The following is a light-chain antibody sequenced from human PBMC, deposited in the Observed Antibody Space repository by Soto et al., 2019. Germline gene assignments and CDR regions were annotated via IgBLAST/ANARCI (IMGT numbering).Light chain of an antibody. J-gene: IGLJ3*02. V-gene: IGLV1-44*01. CDR2: SDN. Sequence: QSVLTQPPSASGTPGQRVTISCSGGSSNIGSNTVNWYQQLPGTAPKLLIYSDNQWPSGVPDRFSGSKSATSASLAISGLESEDDANYYCAAYDDSLNAWVFGGETKLTVL. CDR3: AAYDDSLNAWV. CDR1: SSNIGSNT.